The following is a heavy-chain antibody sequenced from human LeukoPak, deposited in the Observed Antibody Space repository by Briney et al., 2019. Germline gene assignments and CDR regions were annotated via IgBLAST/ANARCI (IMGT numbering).Heavy chain of an antibody. CDR1: GFTVSSNY. CDR3: ARVRVDAFDF. J-gene: IGHJ3*01. CDR2: IYTDGTT. V-gene: IGHV3-66*01. Sequence: GGSLRLSCAASGFTVSSNYMSWVRQAPGKGLEWVSVIYTDGTTHYADSVKGRFTISRDSSKNTLYLQMSSLRAEDTAVYYCARVRVDAFDFWGQGTMVTVSS. D-gene: IGHD3-16*01.